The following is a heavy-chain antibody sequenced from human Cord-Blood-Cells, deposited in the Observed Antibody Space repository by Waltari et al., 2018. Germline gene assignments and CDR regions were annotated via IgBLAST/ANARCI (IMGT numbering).Heavy chain of an antibody. J-gene: IGHJ4*02. V-gene: IGHV1-24*01. CDR2: FDPEDGET. CDR3: ATGKVSVVISSPTFDY. D-gene: IGHD3-22*01. CDR1: VYTLTVLS. Sequence: QVQLVQSGAEVTKHGDSVKVSCKVSVYTLTVLSMHWVRQAPAKGLEWMGGFDPEDGETIYAQKFQGRVTMTEDTSTDTAYMELSSLTSEDTAVYYCATGKVSVVISSPTFDYWGQGTLVTVSS.